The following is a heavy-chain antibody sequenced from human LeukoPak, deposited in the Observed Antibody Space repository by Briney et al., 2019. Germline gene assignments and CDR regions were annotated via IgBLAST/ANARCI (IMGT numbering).Heavy chain of an antibody. Sequence: ASVKVSCKVSGYTLTELSMHWVRQAPGKGLEWMGGFDPEDGETIDAQKLQGRVTMTEDTSPNTAYMELSRLRAEDTAAYYCAPGGTTVTEYYYYYMAVWGKGATVTVSS. CDR1: GYTLTELS. CDR3: APGGTTVTEYYYYYMAV. CDR2: FDPEDGET. D-gene: IGHD1-1*01. J-gene: IGHJ6*03. V-gene: IGHV1-24*01.